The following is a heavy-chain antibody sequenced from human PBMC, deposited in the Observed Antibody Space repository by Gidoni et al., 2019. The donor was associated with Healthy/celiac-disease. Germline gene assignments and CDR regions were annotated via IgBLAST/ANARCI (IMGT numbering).Heavy chain of an antibody. CDR2: IYYSGST. D-gene: IGHD4-17*01. Sequence: QLQLQESGPGLVKPSETLSLTCTVSGGSISSSSYYWGWIRQPPGKGLEWIGSIYYSGSTYYNPSLKSRVTISVDTSKNQFSLKLSSVTAADTAVYYCARRFIRLRRLDWYFDLWGRGTLVTVSS. J-gene: IGHJ2*01. CDR3: ARRFIRLRRLDWYFDL. CDR1: GGSISSSSYY. V-gene: IGHV4-39*01.